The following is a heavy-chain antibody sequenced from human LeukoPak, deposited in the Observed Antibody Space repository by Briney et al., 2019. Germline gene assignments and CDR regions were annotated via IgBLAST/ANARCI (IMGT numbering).Heavy chain of an antibody. V-gene: IGHV3-21*01. CDR1: GFSFSSYS. CDR2: ISTSGSYI. D-gene: IGHD5-12*01. Sequence: GGSLRLSCAASGFSFSSYSMNWVRQAPGKGLEWVSSISTSGSYIYYASSVKGRFTISRDNAKNSLSLQMNTLRAEDTAVYYCARAAGKRATDYWGQGTLVTVSS. J-gene: IGHJ4*02. CDR3: ARAAGKRATDY.